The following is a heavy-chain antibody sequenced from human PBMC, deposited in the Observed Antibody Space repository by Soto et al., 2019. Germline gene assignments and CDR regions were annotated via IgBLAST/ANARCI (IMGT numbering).Heavy chain of an antibody. V-gene: IGHV4-59*01. CDR1: RGSISSYY. D-gene: IGHD6-19*01. CDR2: IYYSGST. CDR3: ARGRTPIGWYYFDY. J-gene: IGHJ4*02. Sequence: SETLSLTCTVSRGSISSYYWRWIRQPPGKGLEWIGYIYYSGSTNYNPSLKSRVTISVDTSKNQFSLKLSSVTAADTAVYYCARGRTPIGWYYFDYWGQGTLVTVSS.